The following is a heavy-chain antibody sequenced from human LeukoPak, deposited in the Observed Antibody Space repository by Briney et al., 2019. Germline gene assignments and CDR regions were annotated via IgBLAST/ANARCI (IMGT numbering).Heavy chain of an antibody. D-gene: IGHD4-11*01. CDR2: ITWDADNT. CDR1: GFTFEDHT. Sequence: GGTLRLSCEASGFTFEDHTMHWVRQAPGRGLEWVSLITWDADNTLYADSVRGRFTISRDNSKNSLYLQMNSLRNEDTAIYYCAKDLGRQQFYFDYWGQGTLVTVSS. J-gene: IGHJ4*02. CDR3: AKDLGRQQFYFDY. V-gene: IGHV3-43*01.